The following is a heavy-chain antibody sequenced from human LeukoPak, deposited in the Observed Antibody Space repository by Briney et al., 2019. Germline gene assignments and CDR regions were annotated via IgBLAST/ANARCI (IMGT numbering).Heavy chain of an antibody. CDR3: ARGSGPWYSYYMDV. CDR1: GFTFSSYG. D-gene: IGHD2-15*01. Sequence: GRSLRLSCAASGFTFSSYGMNWVRQAPGKGLEWVSAISGSGGSTYHADSVKGRFTISRDNSKNTLYLQMNSLRAEDTAVYYCARGSGPWYSYYMDVWGKGTTVTVSS. J-gene: IGHJ6*03. V-gene: IGHV3-23*01. CDR2: ISGSGGST.